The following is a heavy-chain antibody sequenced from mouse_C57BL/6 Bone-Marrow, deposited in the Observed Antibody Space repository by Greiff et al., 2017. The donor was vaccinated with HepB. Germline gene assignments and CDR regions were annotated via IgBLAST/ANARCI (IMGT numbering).Heavy chain of an antibody. J-gene: IGHJ3*01. CDR3: AETAQDGFAY. D-gene: IGHD3-2*02. Sequence: VQLQESGPELVKPGASVKISCKASGYAFSSSWMNWVKQRPGKGLEWIGRIYPGDGDTNYNGKFKGKATLTADKSSSTAYMQLSSLTSEDSAVYFCAETAQDGFAYWGQGTLVTVSA. CDR2: IYPGDGDT. V-gene: IGHV1-82*01. CDR1: GYAFSSSW.